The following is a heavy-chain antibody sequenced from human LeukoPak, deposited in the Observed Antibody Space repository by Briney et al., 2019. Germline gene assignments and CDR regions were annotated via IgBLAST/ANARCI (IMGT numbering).Heavy chain of an antibody. Sequence: ASVKVSCKASGYTFTSYYMHWVRQAPGQGLEWMGLINPSGGSTSYAQKFQGRVTMTRDTSTSTVYMELSSLRSEDTAVYYCARDPKITMVRGVRTGPNWFDPWGQGTLVTVSS. D-gene: IGHD3-10*01. V-gene: IGHV1-46*01. CDR1: GYTFTSYY. CDR3: ARDPKITMVRGVRTGPNWFDP. CDR2: INPSGGST. J-gene: IGHJ5*02.